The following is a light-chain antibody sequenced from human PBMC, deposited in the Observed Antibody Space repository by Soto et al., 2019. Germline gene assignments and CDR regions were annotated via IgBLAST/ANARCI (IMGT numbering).Light chain of an antibody. CDR1: SSDIGGYNS. CDR3: SSYTRGNTYV. V-gene: IGLV2-14*01. CDR2: EVT. Sequence: QSALTQPASVSGSPGQSITISCTGTSSDIGGYNSVSWYQQHPRKAPKLMIYEVTNRPSGISNRFSGSKSGNTASLTISGLQAEDEVDYYCSSYTRGNTYVFGTGTKLTVL. J-gene: IGLJ1*01.